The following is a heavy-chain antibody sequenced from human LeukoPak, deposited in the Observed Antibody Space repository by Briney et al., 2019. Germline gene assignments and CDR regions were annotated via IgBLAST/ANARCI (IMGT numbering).Heavy chain of an antibody. CDR1: GFTFDDYA. V-gene: IGHV3-9*01. Sequence: GGSLRLSCAASGFTFDDYAMHWVRQAPGKGLEWVSGISWNSGSIGYADSVKGRFTISRDNAKNSLYLQMNSLRAEDTALYYCAKVSYDYVWGSYRPVGMDVWGQGTTVTVSS. CDR3: AKVSYDYVWGSYRPVGMDV. CDR2: ISWNSGSI. J-gene: IGHJ6*02. D-gene: IGHD3-16*02.